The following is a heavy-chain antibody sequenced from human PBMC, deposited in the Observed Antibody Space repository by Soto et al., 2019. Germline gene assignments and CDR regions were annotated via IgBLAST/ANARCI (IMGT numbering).Heavy chain of an antibody. CDR1: GGSISSSNW. V-gene: IGHV4-4*02. CDR2: IYHSGST. Sequence: SETLSLTCAVSGGSISSSNWWSWVRQPPGKGLEWIGEIYHSGSTNYNPSLKSRVTISVDKSKNLFSLKLSSVTAADTAVDYCGKEVGLGFGEFGNGFDPWGKGTLATVSS. J-gene: IGHJ5*02. CDR3: GKEVGLGFGEFGNGFDP. D-gene: IGHD3-10*01.